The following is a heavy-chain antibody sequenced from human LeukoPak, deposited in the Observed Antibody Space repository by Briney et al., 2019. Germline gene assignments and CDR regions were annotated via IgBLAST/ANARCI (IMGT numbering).Heavy chain of an antibody. CDR2: ISAYNGNT. D-gene: IGHD3-16*02. CDR3: ARDLSYDYVWGSYLSY. V-gene: IGHV1-18*01. Sequence: ASVKVSCKASGYTFTSYGISWVRQAPGQGLEWMGWISAYNGNTNYAQKLQGRVTMTTDTSTSTAYMELRSLRSDDTAVHHCARDLSYDYVWGSYLSYWGQGTLVTVSS. CDR1: GYTFTSYG. J-gene: IGHJ4*02.